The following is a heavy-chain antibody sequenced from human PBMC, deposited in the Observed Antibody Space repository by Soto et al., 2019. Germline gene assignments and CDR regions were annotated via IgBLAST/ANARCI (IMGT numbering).Heavy chain of an antibody. CDR2: IYYSGST. V-gene: IGHV4-59*01. D-gene: IGHD3-22*01. Sequence: SETLPLTCSVSGGSIISYYWSWIRQPPWKGLEWIGYIYYSGSTNYNPSLKSRVTISVDTSKNQFSLKLSSVTAADTAVYYCARVPNFYDSSGYTLGFDYWGQGTLVTVS. CDR3: ARVPNFYDSSGYTLGFDY. CDR1: GGSIISYY. J-gene: IGHJ4*02.